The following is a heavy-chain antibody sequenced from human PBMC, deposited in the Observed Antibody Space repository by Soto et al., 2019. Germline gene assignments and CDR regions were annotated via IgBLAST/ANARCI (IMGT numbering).Heavy chain of an antibody. CDR1: GFIFSSYW. CDR3: ARVKSGSYDWFDP. CDR2: ISNDGSRT. J-gene: IGHJ5*02. D-gene: IGHD3-10*01. V-gene: IGHV3-74*01. Sequence: EVQLVESGGGLVQPGGSLRLSCAASGFIFSSYWMHWVRQAPGKGLVWVSRISNDGSRTSYADSVKGRFTISRDNAKNTLHLRMNSLRAEDTAVYYCARVKSGSYDWFDPWGQGTLVTVSS.